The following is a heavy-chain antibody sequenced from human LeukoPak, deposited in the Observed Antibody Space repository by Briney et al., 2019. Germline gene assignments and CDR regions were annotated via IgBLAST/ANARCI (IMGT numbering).Heavy chain of an antibody. CDR3: TRGYYNSF. V-gene: IGHV3-49*04. CDR2: IRTKRNDETA. Sequence: PGGSLRLSCTTSGYTFGDEPVNWVRQAPGKGLEWVGLIRTKRNDETAEYAASVKGRVSISRDDPTRVAYLQVNSLKDEDTAVYYCTRGYYNSFWGQGTLVTVSS. CDR1: GYTFGDEP. J-gene: IGHJ4*02. D-gene: IGHD3-22*01.